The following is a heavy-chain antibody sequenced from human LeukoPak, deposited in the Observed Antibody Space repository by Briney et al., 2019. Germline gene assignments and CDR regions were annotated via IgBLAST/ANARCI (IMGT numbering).Heavy chain of an antibody. CDR2: IYPGDSDT. CDR3: ARIPRRGYSHAFDI. V-gene: IGHV5-51*01. Sequence: SGASLEISCQGSGYIFTSYWIGWVRQMPGKGLEWMGIIYPGDSDTRYSPSFQGQVTISADKSISTAYLQWSSLKASDTAMYYCARIPRRGYSHAFDIWGQGTMVTVSS. CDR1: GYIFTSYW. D-gene: IGHD5-18*01. J-gene: IGHJ3*02.